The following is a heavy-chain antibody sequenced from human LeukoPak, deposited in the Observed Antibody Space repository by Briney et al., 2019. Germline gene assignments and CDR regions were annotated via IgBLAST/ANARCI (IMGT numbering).Heavy chain of an antibody. Sequence: SETLSLTCTVSGGSISNSSSYYWGWIRQPPGKGLEWIGSIYYSGSTFYNPSLKSQVTISVDTSKNQFSLKLSSVTAADTAVYYCARPAPASRGVYFDYWGQGTLVTVSS. V-gene: IGHV4-39*01. D-gene: IGHD2-2*01. CDR3: ARPAPASRGVYFDY. J-gene: IGHJ4*02. CDR2: IYYSGST. CDR1: GGSISNSSSYY.